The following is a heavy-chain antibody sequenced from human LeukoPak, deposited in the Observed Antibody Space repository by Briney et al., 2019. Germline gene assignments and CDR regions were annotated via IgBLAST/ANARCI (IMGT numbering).Heavy chain of an antibody. CDR2: LYSDDTT. Sequence: PGGSLRLSCVASGFTVSSTYMNWGRHAPGKGLEWVSVLYSDDTTYYADSVKGRFTISRDNSKNTLFLQMNSLRAEDTAVYYCARGDRRDGYRFDYWGQGILVTVSS. D-gene: IGHD5-24*01. CDR3: ARGDRRDGYRFDY. J-gene: IGHJ4*02. CDR1: GFTVSSTY. V-gene: IGHV3-53*01.